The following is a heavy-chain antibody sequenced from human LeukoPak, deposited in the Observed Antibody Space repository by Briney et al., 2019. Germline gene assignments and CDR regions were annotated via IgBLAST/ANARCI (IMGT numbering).Heavy chain of an antibody. D-gene: IGHD3-22*01. CDR2: ISGSGGST. CDR1: GFTFSSYW. CDR3: AKDLSAIVVVITPDY. V-gene: IGHV3-23*01. J-gene: IGHJ4*02. Sequence: GGSLRLSCAASGFTFSSYWMNWARQAPGKGLEWVSAISGSGGSTYYADSVKGRFTISRDNSKNTLYLQMNSLRAEDTAVYYCAKDLSAIVVVITPDYWGQGTLVTVSS.